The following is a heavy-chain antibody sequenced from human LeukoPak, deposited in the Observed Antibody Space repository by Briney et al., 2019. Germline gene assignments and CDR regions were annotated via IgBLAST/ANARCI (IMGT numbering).Heavy chain of an antibody. D-gene: IGHD3/OR15-3a*01. V-gene: IGHV3-48*02. CDR3: ARDGLPADY. CDR2: ISSISSNI. Sequence: AGSLRLSCAASGFSFSSYSMTWVRQAPGKGLEWLSFISSISSNIYYADSVQGRFTVSRDNVENSLYLQMNSLRDEDTAVYYCARDGLPADYWGQGTLVTASS. CDR1: GFSFSSYS. J-gene: IGHJ4*02.